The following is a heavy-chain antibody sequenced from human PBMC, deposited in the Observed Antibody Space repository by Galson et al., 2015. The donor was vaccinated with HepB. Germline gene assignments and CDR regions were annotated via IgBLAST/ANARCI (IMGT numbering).Heavy chain of an antibody. Sequence: SVKVSCKASGGTFSSYAISWVRQAPGQGLEWMGGIIPIFGTANYAQKFQGRVTITADESTSTAYMELSSLRSEDTAVYYCARGGGGYSGYDSLPDYWGQGTLVTVSS. V-gene: IGHV1-69*13. J-gene: IGHJ4*02. D-gene: IGHD5-12*01. CDR1: GGTFSSYA. CDR2: IIPIFGTA. CDR3: ARGGGGYSGYDSLPDY.